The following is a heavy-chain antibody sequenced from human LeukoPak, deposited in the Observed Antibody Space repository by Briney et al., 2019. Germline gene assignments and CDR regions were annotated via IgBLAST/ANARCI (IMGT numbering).Heavy chain of an antibody. J-gene: IGHJ5*02. V-gene: IGHV3-30*02. CDR1: GFTFSSYG. CDR3: AKSRLIAARSWFDP. CDR2: IRYDGSNK. D-gene: IGHD6-6*01. Sequence: GGSLRLSCAASGFTFSSYGMHWVRQAPGKGLEWVAFIRYDGSNKYYADSVKGRFTISRDNSKNTLYLQMNSLRAEDTAVYYCAKSRLIAARSWFDPWGQGTLATVSS.